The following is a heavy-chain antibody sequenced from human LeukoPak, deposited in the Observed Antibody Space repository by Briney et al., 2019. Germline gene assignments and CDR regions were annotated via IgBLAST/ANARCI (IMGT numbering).Heavy chain of an antibody. V-gene: IGHV4-59*01. CDR1: GGSISSYY. Sequence: PSETLSLTCTVSGGSISSYYWSWIRQPPGKGLEWIGYIYYGGSTNYNPSLKSRVTISVDTSKNQFSLKLSSVTAADTAVYYCARSNSYGYAYYYYYMDVWGKGTTVTVSS. J-gene: IGHJ6*03. CDR2: IYYGGST. D-gene: IGHD5-18*01. CDR3: ARSNSYGYAYYYYYMDV.